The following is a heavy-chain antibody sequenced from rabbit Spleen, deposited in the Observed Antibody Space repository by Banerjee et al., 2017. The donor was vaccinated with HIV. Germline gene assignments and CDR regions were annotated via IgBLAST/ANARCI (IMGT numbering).Heavy chain of an antibody. D-gene: IGHD8-1*01. CDR3: ARDTGSSFSTYGMDL. V-gene: IGHV1S45*01. J-gene: IGHJ6*01. Sequence: QDQLEESGGGLVKPEGSLTLTCKASGFSFSDRDVMCWVRQAPGKGLEWIACIDIGSRDFTYYASWAKGRFIISKTSSTTVTLQMTSLTVADTATYFCARDTGSSFSTYGMDLWGPGTLVTVS. CDR2: IDIGSRDFT. CDR1: GFSFSDRDV.